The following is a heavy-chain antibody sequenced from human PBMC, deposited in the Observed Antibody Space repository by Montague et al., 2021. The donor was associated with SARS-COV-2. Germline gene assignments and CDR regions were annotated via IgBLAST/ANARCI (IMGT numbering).Heavy chain of an antibody. Sequence: TLSLTCTVSGTSDNPGGYSRSSSRQLTGKGPECIGYLYNSWTTSYNPSLQSRLIIPEDTSKNQFSLSLTSVTAADTAVYYCARAVVTNYNFWSGYSRVPDANWFDPWGQGTLVTVSS. V-gene: IGHV4-31*03. J-gene: IGHJ5*02. CDR2: LYNSWTT. D-gene: IGHD3-3*01. CDR3: ARAVVTNYNFWSGYSRVPDANWFDP. CDR1: GTSDNPGGYS.